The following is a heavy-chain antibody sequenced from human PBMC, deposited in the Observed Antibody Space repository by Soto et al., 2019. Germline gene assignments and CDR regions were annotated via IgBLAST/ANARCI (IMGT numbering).Heavy chain of an antibody. Sequence: EVQLVESGGGLVKPGGSLRLSCAASGLSFTNAWMSWVRQAAGKGLEWVGRIKSKNDGGTTDYAAPVKGRFTISRADSQNTLYLQINSLNTEDTAVYYCTTAMVTYDFSRRHYTGAYFDSWGQGTLVTVSS. CDR2: IKSKNDGGTT. CDR3: TTAMVTYDFSRRHYTGAYFDS. CDR1: GLSFTNAW. J-gene: IGHJ4*02. D-gene: IGHD3-3*01. V-gene: IGHV3-15*01.